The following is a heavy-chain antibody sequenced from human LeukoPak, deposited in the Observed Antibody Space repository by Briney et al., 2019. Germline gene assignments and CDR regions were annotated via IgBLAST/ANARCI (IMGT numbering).Heavy chain of an antibody. Sequence: PGGSLRLSCAASGFIFSDYHMSWIRQAPGKGLEWVSYISPGGDEVYFADSVKGRFTISRDNAKNSLFLQMSSLTAEDTAVYYCSGGRGNAGAGPGGFFYHWGQGSPVTVSS. J-gene: IGHJ4*02. CDR1: GFIFSDYH. CDR2: ISPGGDEV. V-gene: IGHV3-11*01. CDR3: SGGRGNAGAGPGGFFYH. D-gene: IGHD6-13*01.